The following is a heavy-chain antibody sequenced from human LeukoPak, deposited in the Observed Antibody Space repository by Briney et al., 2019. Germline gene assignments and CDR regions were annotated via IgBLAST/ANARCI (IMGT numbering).Heavy chain of an antibody. V-gene: IGHV1-18*01. CDR1: GYTFTSYG. J-gene: IGHJ4*02. CDR2: ISAYNGNT. D-gene: IGHD6-19*01. Sequence: ASVKVSCKASGYTFTSYGISWVRQAPGQGLEWMGWISAYNGNTNYAQKFQGRVTITADSSTNTAFMELNNLRSEDTAVYYCARDTQWLVYFDNWGQGTLVTVSS. CDR3: ARDTQWLVYFDN.